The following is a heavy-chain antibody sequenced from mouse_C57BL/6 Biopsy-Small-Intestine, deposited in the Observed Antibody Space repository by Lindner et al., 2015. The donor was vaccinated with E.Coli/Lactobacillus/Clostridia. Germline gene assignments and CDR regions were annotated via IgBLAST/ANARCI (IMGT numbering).Heavy chain of an antibody. CDR3: ARGYYGIFDY. CDR1: GYAFSSSW. Sequence: VQLQESGPELVKPGASVKISCKASGYAFSSSWMNWVKQRPEKGLEWIGRIYPGDGDTNYSGKFKGKATLTADKSSSTAYMQPSNLTSEDSAIYFCARGYYGIFDYWGQGTTLTVSS. V-gene: IGHV1-82*01. D-gene: IGHD2-1*01. CDR2: IYPGDGDT. J-gene: IGHJ2*01.